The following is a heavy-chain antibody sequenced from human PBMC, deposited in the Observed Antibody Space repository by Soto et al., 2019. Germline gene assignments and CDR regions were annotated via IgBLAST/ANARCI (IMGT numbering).Heavy chain of an antibody. CDR3: ARAGYYGSGILL. V-gene: IGHV3-48*02. Sequence: VQLVESGGGLVQPGGSLRLSCAASGFTFNSYSMNWVRHAPGKGLEWVSYISSSSSNRYYADSVKGRFTISRDNAKNSLDRQMNSLRDEDTAVYYCARAGYYGSGILLWGQGTLVTVSS. J-gene: IGHJ4*02. CDR1: GFTFNSYS. D-gene: IGHD3-10*01. CDR2: ISSSSSNR.